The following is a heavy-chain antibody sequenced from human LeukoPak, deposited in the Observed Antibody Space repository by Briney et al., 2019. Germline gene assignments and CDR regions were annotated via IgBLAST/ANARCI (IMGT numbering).Heavy chain of an antibody. D-gene: IGHD1-26*01. V-gene: IGHV3-30*04. Sequence: PGGSLRLSCAASGFTFSNYAFHWVRQPPGKGLEWAAVISYEGSVTYYADSVKGRFTISRDNSKNTLDLQMNSLRSDDTAVYYCARGPATRGVGATSSWGQGTLVTVSS. J-gene: IGHJ5*02. CDR1: GFTFSNYA. CDR3: ARGPATRGVGATSS. CDR2: ISYEGSVT.